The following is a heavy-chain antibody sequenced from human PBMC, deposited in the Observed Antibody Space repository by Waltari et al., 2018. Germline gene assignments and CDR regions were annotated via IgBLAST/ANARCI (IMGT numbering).Heavy chain of an antibody. D-gene: IGHD6-13*01. CDR2: IYSGGSR. V-gene: IGHV3-53*01. CDR1: GFAVSSNY. J-gene: IGHJ4*02. CDR3: ARDRGGRAGNLDY. Sequence: EVQLVESGGGLIQPGGSLRLSCAASGFAVSSNYMSWVRQAPGKGLGVVSVIYSGGSRYYADSVKGRCTISRDKSKNTLYLQMNSPRAEDTAVYYGARDRGGRAGNLDYWGQGTLVTVSS.